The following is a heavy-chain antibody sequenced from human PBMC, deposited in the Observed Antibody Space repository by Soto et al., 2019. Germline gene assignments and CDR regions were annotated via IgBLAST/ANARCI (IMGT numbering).Heavy chain of an antibody. Sequence: ASVKVSCKASGYTFTSYDINWVRQATGQGLEWMGWMNPNSGNTGYAQKFQGRVTMTRNTSISTAYMELSSPRSEDTAVYYCARGRGYYDSSGYNWFDPWGQGTLVTGLL. J-gene: IGHJ5*02. CDR1: GYTFTSYD. CDR3: ARGRGYYDSSGYNWFDP. V-gene: IGHV1-8*01. D-gene: IGHD3-22*01. CDR2: MNPNSGNT.